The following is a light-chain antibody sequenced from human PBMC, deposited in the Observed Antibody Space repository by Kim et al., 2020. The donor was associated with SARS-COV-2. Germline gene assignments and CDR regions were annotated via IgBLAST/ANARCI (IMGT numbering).Light chain of an antibody. V-gene: IGKV3-20*01. Sequence: EIVLTQSPGTLSLSPGERATLSCRASQSVSSSYLAWYQQKPGQAPRLLIYGASSRATGIPDRFSGSGSGTDFTLTISRLEPEDFAVYYCQQYGSSPKYTFSQGTKLEI. CDR2: GAS. CDR3: QQYGSSPKYT. J-gene: IGKJ2*01. CDR1: QSVSSSY.